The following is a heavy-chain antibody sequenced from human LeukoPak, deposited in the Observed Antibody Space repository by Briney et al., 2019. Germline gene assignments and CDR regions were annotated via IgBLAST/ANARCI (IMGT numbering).Heavy chain of an antibody. D-gene: IGHD5-12*01. CDR1: GYTFTGYY. CDR2: MNPNSGNT. Sequence: ASVKVSCKASGYTFTGYYMHWVRQATGQGLEWMGWMNPNSGNTGYAQKFQGRVTITRNTSISTAYMELSSLRSEDTAVYYCARVPSGYDFHFDYWGQGTLVTVSS. V-gene: IGHV1-8*03. J-gene: IGHJ4*02. CDR3: ARVPSGYDFHFDY.